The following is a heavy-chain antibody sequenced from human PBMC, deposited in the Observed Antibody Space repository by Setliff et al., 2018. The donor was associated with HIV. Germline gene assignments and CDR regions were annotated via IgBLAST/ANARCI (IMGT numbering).Heavy chain of an antibody. CDR3: AKVMITTTWAFDF. Sequence: PGGSLRLSCAASGFTLNRYWMSWVRQAPGKGLEWVSGIGGAYDGNTYHADSVKGRFTIFRENSKNIVYLQMSNLRAEDTALYYCAKVMITTTWAFDFWGQGTPVTVSS. J-gene: IGHJ4*02. V-gene: IGHV3-23*01. CDR1: GFTLNRYW. D-gene: IGHD1-26*01. CDR2: IGGAYDGNT.